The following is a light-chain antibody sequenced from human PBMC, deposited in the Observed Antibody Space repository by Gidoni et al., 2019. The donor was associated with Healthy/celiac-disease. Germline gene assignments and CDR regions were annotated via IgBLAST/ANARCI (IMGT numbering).Light chain of an antibody. V-gene: IGKV4-1*01. CDR3: QQYYSTPLS. CDR1: QSVLYSSNNKNY. Sequence: IVMTQSPDSLAVSLGERDTVNCKSSQSVLYSSNNKNYLAWYQQKPGQPPKLLIYWASTRESGVPDRLSGSGSGTDFTLTISSLQAEDVAVYYCQQYYSTPLSFGPGTKVDIK. J-gene: IGKJ3*01. CDR2: WAS.